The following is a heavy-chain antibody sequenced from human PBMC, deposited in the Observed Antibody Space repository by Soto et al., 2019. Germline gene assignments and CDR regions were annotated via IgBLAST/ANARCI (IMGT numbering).Heavy chain of an antibody. CDR1: GGTFSSYA. Sequence: SVKVSCKASGGTFSSYAISWVRQAPGQGLEWMGGIIPIFGTANYAQKFQGRVTITADESTSTAYMELSSLRSEDTAVYYCARGLPIVGATSSYYYGMDVWGQGTTVTVSS. J-gene: IGHJ6*02. CDR2: IIPIFGTA. V-gene: IGHV1-69*13. CDR3: ARGLPIVGATSSYYYGMDV. D-gene: IGHD1-26*01.